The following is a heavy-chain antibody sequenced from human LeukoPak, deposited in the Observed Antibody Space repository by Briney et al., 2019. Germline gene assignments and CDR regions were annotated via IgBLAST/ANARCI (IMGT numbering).Heavy chain of an antibody. CDR2: ISNSGGSR. D-gene: IGHD6-19*01. V-gene: IGHV3-23*01. J-gene: IGHJ4*02. CDR3: AKIIAVAATGY. CDR1: GFTFSTYA. Sequence: SGGSLRLSCAASGFTFSTYAMTWVRQAPGKALEWVSSISNSGGSRFYADSVKGRFTISRDNSKNTLYLQMNSLRAEDTAVYYCAKIIAVAATGYWGQGSLVTVSS.